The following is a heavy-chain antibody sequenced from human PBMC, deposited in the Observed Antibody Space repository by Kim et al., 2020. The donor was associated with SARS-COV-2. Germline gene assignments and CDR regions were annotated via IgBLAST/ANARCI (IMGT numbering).Heavy chain of an antibody. Sequence: AQKIQGRVTITADESTSTAYMELSSLRSEDTAVYYCARGRGEYSDSSGQYWGQGTLVTVSS. D-gene: IGHD3-22*01. J-gene: IGHJ4*02. CDR3: ARGRGEYSDSSGQY. V-gene: IGHV1-69*01.